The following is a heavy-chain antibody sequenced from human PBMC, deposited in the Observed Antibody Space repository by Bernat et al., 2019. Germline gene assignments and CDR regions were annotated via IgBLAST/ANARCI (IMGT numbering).Heavy chain of an antibody. V-gene: IGHV4-34*01. Sequence: QVQLQQWGAGLLKPSETLSLTCAVYGGSFSGYYWSWIRQPPGKGLEWIGEINHSGSTNYNPSLKSRVTISVDTSKNQFSLKRSSVTAADTAVYYCARGTVASPVGAFDIWGQGTMVTVSS. CDR3: ARGTVASPVGAFDI. D-gene: IGHD6-19*01. J-gene: IGHJ3*02. CDR2: INHSGST. CDR1: GGSFSGYY.